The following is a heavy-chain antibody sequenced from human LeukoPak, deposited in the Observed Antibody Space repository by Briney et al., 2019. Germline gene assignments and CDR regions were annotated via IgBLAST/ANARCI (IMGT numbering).Heavy chain of an antibody. D-gene: IGHD4-17*01. V-gene: IGHV4-59*08. Sequence: PSGTLSLTCTVSGGSISSYYWSWIRQPPGKGLEWIGYIYYSGSTNYNPSLKSRVTISVDTSKNQFSLKLSSVTAADTAVYYCARLHYEAWVDYWGQGTLVTVSS. CDR3: ARLHYEAWVDY. CDR2: IYYSGST. J-gene: IGHJ4*02. CDR1: GGSISSYY.